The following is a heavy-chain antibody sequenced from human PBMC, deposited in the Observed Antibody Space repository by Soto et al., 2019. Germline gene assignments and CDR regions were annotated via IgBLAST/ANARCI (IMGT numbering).Heavy chain of an antibody. J-gene: IGHJ6*02. CDR2: IYPGDSDT. Sequence: PGESMRVSRRGAEYNCASYGGGWVRQIPGKGLEWMGIIYPGDSDTRYSPSFQGQVTISADKSISTAYLQWSSLKASDTAMYYCARLGYCSSTSCYFYYYGMDVWGQGTTVTVSS. V-gene: IGHV5-51*01. CDR1: EYNCASYG. D-gene: IGHD2-2*01. CDR3: ARLGYCSSTSCYFYYYGMDV.